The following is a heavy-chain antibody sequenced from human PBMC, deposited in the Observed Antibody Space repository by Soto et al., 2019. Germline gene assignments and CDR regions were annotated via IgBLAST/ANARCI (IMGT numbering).Heavy chain of an antibody. V-gene: IGHV3-33*01. CDR3: ARDRGHGYSYGTYYYYYGMDV. CDR2: IWFDGSKK. D-gene: IGHD5-18*01. CDR1: GFTFSSHG. J-gene: IGHJ6*02. Sequence: QVQLVESGVGVVQPGRSLRLSCVASGFTFSSHGMHWVRQAPGKGLEWVAVIWFDGSKKYYADSVKGRFTISRDNSKNTLDLQMNSLRVEDTAEYYCARDRGHGYSYGTYYYYYGMDVWGQGTTVTVSS.